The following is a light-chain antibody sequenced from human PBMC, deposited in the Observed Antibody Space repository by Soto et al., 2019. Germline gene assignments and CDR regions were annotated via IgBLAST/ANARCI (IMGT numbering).Light chain of an antibody. V-gene: IGLV7-43*01. CDR1: TGAVTSGYY. J-gene: IGLJ3*02. Sequence: QAVVTQEPSLTVSPGGTVTLTCASSTGAVTSGYYPNWFQQKPGQAPKALIYSAINKHSWTPARFSGSLLGGKAALTLSGVQPEDEADYYCLLYYSGAQVFGGGTKLTVL. CDR3: LLYYSGAQV. CDR2: SAI.